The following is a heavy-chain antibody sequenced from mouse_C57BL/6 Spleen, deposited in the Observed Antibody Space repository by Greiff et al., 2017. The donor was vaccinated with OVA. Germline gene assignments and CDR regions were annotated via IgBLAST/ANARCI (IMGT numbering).Heavy chain of an antibody. V-gene: IGHV1-64*01. D-gene: IGHD1-1*01. CDR2: IHPNSGST. CDR3: ARRDALYYGSSSGWFAY. CDR1: GYTFTSYW. Sequence: VKLQQPGAELVKPGASVKLSCKASGYTFTSYWMHWVKQRPGQGLEWIGMIHPNSGSTNYNEKFKSKATLTVDKSSSTAYMQLSSLTSEDSAVYYCARRDALYYGSSSGWFAYWGQGTLVTVSA. J-gene: IGHJ3*01.